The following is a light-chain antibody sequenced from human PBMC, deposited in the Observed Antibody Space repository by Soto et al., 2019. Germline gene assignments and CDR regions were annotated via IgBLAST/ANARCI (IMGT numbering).Light chain of an antibody. Sequence: DIQMTQSPSSLSASVGDRVTITCRASQSISSYLNWYQQKPGKAPKLLIYAASSLQSGVPSRFSGSGSGTDFTLTIRGLQPEDFATYYCQQPISFPITFGQGTRLEIK. V-gene: IGKV1-39*01. CDR1: QSISSY. J-gene: IGKJ5*01. CDR3: QQPISFPIT. CDR2: AAS.